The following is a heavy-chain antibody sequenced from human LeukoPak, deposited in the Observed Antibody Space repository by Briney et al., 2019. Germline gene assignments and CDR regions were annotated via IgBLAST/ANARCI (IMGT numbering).Heavy chain of an antibody. CDR3: ARAGF. CDR2: IKQDGSEK. CDR1: GFGFSSNW. V-gene: IGHV3-7*01. Sequence: GGSLRLSCAASGFGFSSNWMSWVRQAPGKGPEWVANIKQDGSEKYYVESVKGRFTVSRDNAKNSLYLQMNSLRAEDTAVYYCARAGFWGQGTLVTVSS. J-gene: IGHJ4*02.